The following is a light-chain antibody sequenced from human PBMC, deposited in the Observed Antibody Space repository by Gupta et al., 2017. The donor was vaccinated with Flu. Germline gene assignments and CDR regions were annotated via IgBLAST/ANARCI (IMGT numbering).Light chain of an antibody. V-gene: IGKV3-15*01. CDR3: QKENTTHPTVT. J-gene: IGKJ2*01. Sequence: EIVMTLSPATLSVSPGERATLSCRAIQSVSRNLAWYQKKQGQEPMLLIYAASTRAKGIPARFSSSGDGPDVTLTISSRQSEDSAVYYSQKENTTHPTVTFGQGTKLEIK. CDR1: QSVSRN. CDR2: AAS.